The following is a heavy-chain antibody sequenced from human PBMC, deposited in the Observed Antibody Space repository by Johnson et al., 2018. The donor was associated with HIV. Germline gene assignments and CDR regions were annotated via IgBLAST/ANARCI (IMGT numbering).Heavy chain of an antibody. CDR1: GFTFSSYW. D-gene: IGHD5-18*01. V-gene: IGHV3-66*01. CDR2: IYSGGST. CDR3: AKVRGYSYGYDGAFDI. J-gene: IGHJ3*02. Sequence: VQLVESGGGLVQPGGSLRLSCAASGFTFSSYWMHWVRQVPGKGLVWVSVIYSGGSTYYADSVKGRFTISRDNSKNTLYRQMNSLRAEDTALYYCAKVRGYSYGYDGAFDIWGQGTMVTVSS.